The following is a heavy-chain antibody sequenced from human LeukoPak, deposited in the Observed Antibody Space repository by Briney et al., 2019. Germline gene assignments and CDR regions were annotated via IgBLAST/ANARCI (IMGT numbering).Heavy chain of an antibody. CDR2: INHSGST. CDR1: GGSFSGYY. CDR3: ARGGYSYGYDY. J-gene: IGHJ4*02. Sequence: KPSETLSLTCAVYGGSFSGYYWSWIRQPPGKGLEWIGEINHSGSTNYSPSLKIRVTISVDTSKNQFSLKLSSVTAADTAVYYCARGGYSYGYDYWGQGTLVTVSS. D-gene: IGHD5-18*01. V-gene: IGHV4-34*01.